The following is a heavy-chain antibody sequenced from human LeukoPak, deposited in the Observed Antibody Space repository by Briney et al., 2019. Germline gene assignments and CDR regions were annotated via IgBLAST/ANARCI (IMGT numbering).Heavy chain of an antibody. CDR3: ARGRGSR. D-gene: IGHD3-10*01. V-gene: IGHV4-34*01. Sequence: PSETLSLTCAVYGGSFSGYYWSWIRQSPGKGLEWIGEINHSGSTNYNPSLKSRVTISVDTSKNQFSLKLSSVTAADTAVYYCARGRGSRWGQGTLVTVSS. CDR2: INHSGST. J-gene: IGHJ4*02. CDR1: GGSFSGYY.